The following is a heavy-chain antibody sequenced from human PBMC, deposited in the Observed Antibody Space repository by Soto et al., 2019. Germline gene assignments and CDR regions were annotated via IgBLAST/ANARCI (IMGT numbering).Heavy chain of an antibody. V-gene: IGHV4-4*07. CDR3: VRDGTKTLRDWFDP. J-gene: IGHJ5*02. Sequence: XETLSLTCTFSVASISGYYWSWIRKSAGKGLEWIGRIYATGTTDYNPSLKSRVMMSVDTSKKQFSLKLRSVTAADTAVYYCVRDGTKTLRDWFDPWGQGTSVTVS. D-gene: IGHD1-1*01. CDR2: IYATGTT. CDR1: VASISGYY.